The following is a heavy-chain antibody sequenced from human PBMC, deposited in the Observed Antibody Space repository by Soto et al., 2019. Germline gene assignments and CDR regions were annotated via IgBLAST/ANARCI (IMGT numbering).Heavy chain of an antibody. V-gene: IGHV4-39*01. J-gene: IGHJ6*02. CDR1: GGSISSSSYY. CDR3: ARHLPSYYYGMDV. CDR2: IYYSGST. Sequence: SETLSLTCTVSGGSISSSSYYWGWIRQPPGKGLEWIGSIYYSGSTYYNPSLKSRVTISVDTSKNQFSLKLSSVTAADTAVYYCARHLPSYYYGMDVWGQGTTVTAP.